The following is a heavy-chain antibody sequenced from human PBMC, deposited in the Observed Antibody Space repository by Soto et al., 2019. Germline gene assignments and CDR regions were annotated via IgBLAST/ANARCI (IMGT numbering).Heavy chain of an antibody. D-gene: IGHD3-9*01. CDR1: GFTVSSNY. J-gene: IGHJ6*03. CDR2: IYSGGST. V-gene: IGHV3-66*01. Sequence: EVQLVESGGGLVQPGGSLRLSCAASGFTVSSNYMSWVRQAPGKGLEWVSVIYSGGSTYYADSVKGRFTISRDNSKITLYLQMNSLRAEDTAVYYCARDRGAVLRYFGRVGYMDVWGKGTTVTVSS. CDR3: ARDRGAVLRYFGRVGYMDV.